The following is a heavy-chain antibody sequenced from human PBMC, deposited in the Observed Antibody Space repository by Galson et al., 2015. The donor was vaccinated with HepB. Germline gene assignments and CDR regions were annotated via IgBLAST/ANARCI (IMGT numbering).Heavy chain of an antibody. Sequence: SLRLSCAASGFTFSSYGMHWVRQAPGKGLEWVAVIWYDGSNKYYADSVKGRFTISRDNSKNTLYLQMNSLRAEDTAVYYCAREHRRIGGWFDPWGQGTLVTVSS. CDR1: GFTFSSYG. CDR3: AREHRRIGGWFDP. D-gene: IGHD2-15*01. V-gene: IGHV3-33*01. CDR2: IWYDGSNK. J-gene: IGHJ5*02.